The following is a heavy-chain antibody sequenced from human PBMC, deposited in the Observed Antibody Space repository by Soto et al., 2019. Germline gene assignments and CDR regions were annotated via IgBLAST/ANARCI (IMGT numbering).Heavy chain of an antibody. CDR3: ARGGLRFFECFPRRGVFAY. CDR2: INHSGST. V-gene: IGHV4-34*01. Sequence: SETLSLTCAVYGGSFSGYYWSWIRQPPGKGLEWIGEINHSGSTNYNPSLKSRVTISVDTSKNQFSLKLSSVTAADTAVYYCARGGLRFFECFPRRGVFAYWGRG. D-gene: IGHD3-16*01. CDR1: GGSFSGYY. J-gene: IGHJ4*02.